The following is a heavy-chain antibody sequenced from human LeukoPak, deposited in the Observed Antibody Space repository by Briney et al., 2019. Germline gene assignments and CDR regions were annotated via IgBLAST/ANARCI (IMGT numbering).Heavy chain of an antibody. J-gene: IGHJ4*02. CDR1: GGSISSGSYY. CDR2: IYTSGST. V-gene: IGHV4-61*02. CDR3: ARVRATPSPAYFDY. D-gene: IGHD5-12*01. Sequence: SETLSLTCTASGGSISSGSYYWSWIRQPAGKGLEWIGRIYTSGSTNYNPSLKSRVTISVDTSKNQFSLKLSSVTAADTAVYYCARVRATPSPAYFDYWGQGTLVTVSS.